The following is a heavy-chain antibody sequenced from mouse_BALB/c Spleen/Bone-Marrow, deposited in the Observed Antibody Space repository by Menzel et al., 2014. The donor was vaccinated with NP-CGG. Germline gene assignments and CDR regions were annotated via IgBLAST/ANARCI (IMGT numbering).Heavy chain of an antibody. V-gene: IGHV1-77*01. CDR3: ARGGYYRYDGFAY. D-gene: IGHD2-14*01. Sequence: VHLQQSGAELARPGASVKLSCKASGYTFTDYYINWVRRRTGQGLEWIGEIYPGNGNTYYNEKFKGKATLTADKSSSTAYMQLSSLTSEDSAVYFCARGGYYRYDGFAYWGQGTLVTVSA. CDR1: GYTFTDYY. J-gene: IGHJ3*01. CDR2: IYPGNGNT.